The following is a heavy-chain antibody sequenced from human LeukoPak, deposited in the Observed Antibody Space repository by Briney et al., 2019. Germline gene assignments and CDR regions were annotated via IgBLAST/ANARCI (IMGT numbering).Heavy chain of an antibody. Sequence: GSSVKVSCKASGGTFSSYAISWVRQAPGQGLEWMGRIIPILGIANYAQKFQGRVTITADKSTSTAYMELSSLRSEDTAVYYCASYYYDSSGLGDIWGQGTMVTVSS. CDR1: GGTFSSYA. D-gene: IGHD3-22*01. V-gene: IGHV1-69*04. J-gene: IGHJ3*02. CDR2: IIPILGIA. CDR3: ASYYYDSSGLGDI.